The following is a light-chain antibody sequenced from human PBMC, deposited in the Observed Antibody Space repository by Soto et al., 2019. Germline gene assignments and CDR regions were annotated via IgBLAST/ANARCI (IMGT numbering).Light chain of an antibody. CDR3: QQRNSFPSIT. CDR1: QGISSW. J-gene: IGKJ5*01. Sequence: DIPMTQSPSSVSASVGDSITIACRLSQGISSWLAWYQQKPGKAPKLLIYAASSLQSGVPSRFSGSGSGTDFTLTISSLEPEDFADYYCQQRNSFPSITFGQGTRLEIK. CDR2: AAS. V-gene: IGKV1-12*02.